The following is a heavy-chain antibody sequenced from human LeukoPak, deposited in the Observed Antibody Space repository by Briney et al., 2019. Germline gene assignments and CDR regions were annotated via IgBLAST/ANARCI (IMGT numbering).Heavy chain of an antibody. Sequence: PSETLSLTCAVSGYSISSGYYWGWIRQPPGKGLEWIGSIYHSGNTYYNPSLKSRVTISVDTSKNQFSLKLSSVTAADTAVYYCAREWSHLHYGGNFDYWGQGTLVTVSS. CDR3: AREWSHLHYGGNFDY. CDR1: GYSISSGYY. CDR2: IYHSGNT. J-gene: IGHJ4*02. D-gene: IGHD4-23*01. V-gene: IGHV4-38-2*02.